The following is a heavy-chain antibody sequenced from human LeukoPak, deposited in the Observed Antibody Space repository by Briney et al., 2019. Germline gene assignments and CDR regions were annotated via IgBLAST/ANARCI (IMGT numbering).Heavy chain of an antibody. CDR2: IYTSGST. D-gene: IGHD6-19*01. J-gene: IGHJ4*02. CDR3: ARSPIAVAGFDY. Sequence: SETLSLTCAVSGGSISSGGYSWSWIRQPAGKGLEWIGRIYTSGSTNYNPSLKSRVTMSVDTSKNQFSLKLSSVTAADTAVYYCARSPIAVAGFDYWGQGTLVTVSS. V-gene: IGHV4-61*02. CDR1: GGSISSGGYS.